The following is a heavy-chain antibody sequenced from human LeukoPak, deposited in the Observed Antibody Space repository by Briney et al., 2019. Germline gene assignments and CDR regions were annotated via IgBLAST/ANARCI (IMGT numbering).Heavy chain of an antibody. CDR1: GGTFISYA. D-gene: IGHD2-15*01. J-gene: IGHJ4*02. CDR2: IIPIFGTA. Sequence: SVKVSCKASGGTFISYAISWVRQAPGQGLEWMGGIIPIFGTANYAQKFQARVTITADESTSTAYMELSSLRSEDTAVYYCARERCSGGSCYGGPYYFDYWGQGTLVTVSS. V-gene: IGHV1-69*13. CDR3: ARERCSGGSCYGGPYYFDY.